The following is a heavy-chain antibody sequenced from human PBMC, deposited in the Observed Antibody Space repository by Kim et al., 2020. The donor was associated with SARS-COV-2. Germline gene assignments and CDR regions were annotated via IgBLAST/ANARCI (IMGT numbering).Heavy chain of an antibody. CDR3: ARTRDSSGYYCDAFDI. CDR2: MNPNSGNT. V-gene: IGHV1-8*01. J-gene: IGHJ3*02. D-gene: IGHD3-22*01. CDR1: GYTFTSYD. Sequence: ASVKVSCKASGYTFTSYDINWVRQATGQGLEWMGWMNPNSGNTGYAQKFQGRVTMTRNTSISTAYMELSSLRSEDTAVYYCARTRDSSGYYCDAFDIWGQGTMVTVSS.